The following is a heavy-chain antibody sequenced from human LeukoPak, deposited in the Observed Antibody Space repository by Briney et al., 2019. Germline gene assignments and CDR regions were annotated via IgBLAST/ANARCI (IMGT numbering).Heavy chain of an antibody. CDR3: ARLYGSGNSYNLDY. Sequence: PGGSLRLSCEASGFTFSSYAMGWVRQALGKGLEWVGRARNKANSHTTDYAASVKGRFSISREDSKNSLFLQMNSLKTEDTAVYYCARLYGSGNSYNLDYWGQGTLVTVSS. CDR2: ARNKANSHTT. J-gene: IGHJ4*02. D-gene: IGHD3-10*01. V-gene: IGHV3-72*01. CDR1: GFTFSSYA.